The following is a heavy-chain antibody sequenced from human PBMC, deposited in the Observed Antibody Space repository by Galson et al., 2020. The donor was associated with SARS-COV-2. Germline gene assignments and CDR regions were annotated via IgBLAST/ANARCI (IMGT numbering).Heavy chain of an antibody. Sequence: ASETLSLTCTVSGASISSSTYYWGWIRQPPGKGLEWIGSIYYSGSSNSSPSLKSRVTISIDTSKNLFSLELTSVTAADTAVYFCARVPRRSHYYGSGSYDKLFYYYGMDVWGQGTTVTVS. D-gene: IGHD3-10*01. CDR2: IYYSGSS. CDR3: ARVPRRSHYYGSGSYDKLFYYYGMDV. CDR1: GASISSSTYY. V-gene: IGHV4-39*07. J-gene: IGHJ6*02.